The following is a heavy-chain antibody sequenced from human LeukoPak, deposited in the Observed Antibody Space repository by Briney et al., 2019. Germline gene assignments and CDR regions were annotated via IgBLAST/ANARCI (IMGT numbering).Heavy chain of an antibody. CDR2: MKQDGREK. CDR1: GFIFSNYW. V-gene: IGHV3-7*01. CDR3: ARGNMYSSSWYVRNYYYYMDV. Sequence: GGSLRLSCVASGFIFSNYWMSWVRQVPGKGLEWVANMKQDGREKYLVDSVKGRFTISRDNAKNSVYLQMNSLRAEDTAVYYCARGNMYSSSWYVRNYYYYMDVWGKGTTVTVSS. D-gene: IGHD6-13*01. J-gene: IGHJ6*03.